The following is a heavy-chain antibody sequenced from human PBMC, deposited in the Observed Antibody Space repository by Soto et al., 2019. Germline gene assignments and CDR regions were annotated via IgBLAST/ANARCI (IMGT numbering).Heavy chain of an antibody. V-gene: IGHV3-21*01. CDR1: GFTFSSYA. J-gene: IGHJ6*02. D-gene: IGHD3-16*02. CDR3: ARIIGGATYYYYGMDV. CDR2: ISSSSSYT. Sequence: GGSLRLSCAASGFTFSSYAMSWVRQAPGKGLEWVSAISSSSSYTYYADSVKGRFTISRDNAKNSLYLQMNSLRAEDTAVYYCARIIGGATYYYYGMDVWGQGTTVTVSS.